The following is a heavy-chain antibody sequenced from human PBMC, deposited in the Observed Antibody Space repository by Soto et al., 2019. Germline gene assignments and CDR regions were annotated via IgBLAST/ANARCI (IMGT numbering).Heavy chain of an antibody. J-gene: IGHJ5*02. V-gene: IGHV3-23*01. D-gene: IGHD6-13*01. Sequence: EVQLLESGGGLVQPGGSLRLSCAASGFTFSSYAMSWVRQAPGKGLEWVSAISGSGGSTYYADSVKGRFTISRDNSKNTLYLQMNSLRAEDTAVYYCAKGVAAAGTVPRSYWFDPWGQGTLVTVSS. CDR3: AKGVAAAGTVPRSYWFDP. CDR1: GFTFSSYA. CDR2: ISGSGGST.